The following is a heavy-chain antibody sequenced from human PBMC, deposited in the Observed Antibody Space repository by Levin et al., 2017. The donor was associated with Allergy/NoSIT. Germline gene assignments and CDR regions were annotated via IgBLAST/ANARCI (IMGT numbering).Heavy chain of an antibody. CDR1: GFSFSNSY. Sequence: PGGSLRLSCAVSGFSFSNSYMCWVRQAPGKGLEWVASMKQDGTEGNYVDSVTGRFTITRDNAKNSLYHQLNSLRADETAVYYGARYNWNAEIDYWGPGTLVTVSS. D-gene: IGHD1-1*01. CDR2: MKQDGTEG. J-gene: IGHJ4*02. V-gene: IGHV3-7*03. CDR3: ARYNWNAEIDY.